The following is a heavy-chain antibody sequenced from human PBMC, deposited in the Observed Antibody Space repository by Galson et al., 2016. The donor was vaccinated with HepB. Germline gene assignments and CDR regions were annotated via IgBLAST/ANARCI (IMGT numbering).Heavy chain of an antibody. CDR1: GDSIISNNYY. CDR3: ARDSHGVDAFNT. D-gene: IGHD4-17*01. Sequence: TLSLTCSVSGDSIISNNYYWSWIRQPAGKGLEWIGRFSASGSNKYNPSLGSRVTISVDTSKNQFSLKLSSLTAADTAVYYCARDSHGVDAFNTWGQGTLVAVSS. CDR2: FSASGSN. J-gene: IGHJ3*02. V-gene: IGHV4-61*02.